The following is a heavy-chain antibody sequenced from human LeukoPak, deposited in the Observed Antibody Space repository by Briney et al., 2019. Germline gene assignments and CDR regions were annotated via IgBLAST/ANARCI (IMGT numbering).Heavy chain of an antibody. D-gene: IGHD3-10*01. CDR2: IYHSGTT. CDR1: GSSITSSSW. Sequence: SETLSLTCAVSGSSITSSSWWGWLRQPPGTGLEWIGYIYHSGTTYYNPSLQSRVTMSVDTSKNQFSLKLSSVTAVDTAVYYCARKENVYYYFDYWGQGTLVTVSS. J-gene: IGHJ4*02. V-gene: IGHV4-28*01. CDR3: ARKENVYYYFDY.